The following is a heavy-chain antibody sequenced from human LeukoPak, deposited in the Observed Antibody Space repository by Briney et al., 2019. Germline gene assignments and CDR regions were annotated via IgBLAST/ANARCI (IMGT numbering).Heavy chain of an antibody. CDR2: ISSSSSYI. D-gene: IGHD2-2*01. V-gene: IGHV3-21*01. CDR1: GFTFSSYS. Sequence: GGSLRLSCAASGFTFSSYSMNWVRQAPGKGLEWVSSISSSSSYIYYADSVKGRFTTSRDNAKNSLYLQMNSLRAEDTAVYYCARDQYCSSTSCYDYYMDVWGKGTTVTVSS. CDR3: ARDQYCSSTSCYDYYMDV. J-gene: IGHJ6*03.